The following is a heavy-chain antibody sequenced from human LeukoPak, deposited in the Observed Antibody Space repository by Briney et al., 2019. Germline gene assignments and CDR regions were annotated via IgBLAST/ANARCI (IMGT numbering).Heavy chain of an antibody. CDR3: VRTTYSSSSRGAFDV. Sequence: GGSLRLSCAASGFMFKNYGMSWVRQVPGQGLEWVSAIDGGDGDTHYADSVKGRFTISRDNSKNTLYLQMNSPRVEDTAVYYCVRTTYSSSSRGAFDVWGQGTMLTVSS. CDR2: IDGGDGDT. CDR1: GFMFKNYG. D-gene: IGHD6-6*01. J-gene: IGHJ3*01. V-gene: IGHV3-23*01.